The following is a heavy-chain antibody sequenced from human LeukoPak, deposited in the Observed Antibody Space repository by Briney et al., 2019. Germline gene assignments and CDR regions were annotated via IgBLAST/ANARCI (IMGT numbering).Heavy chain of an antibody. CDR2: IYPSGSA. CDR3: ARRNHYFYYMDV. CDR1: GGSISSYY. J-gene: IGHJ6*03. Sequence: SETLPLTCTVSGGSISSYYWTWIRQSPVQGLEWIGYIYPSGSAFYNPSLESRVTISLDTSENQFSLKLSSVTAADTAVYYCARRNHYFYYMDVWGKGTTVTVSS. V-gene: IGHV4-4*09.